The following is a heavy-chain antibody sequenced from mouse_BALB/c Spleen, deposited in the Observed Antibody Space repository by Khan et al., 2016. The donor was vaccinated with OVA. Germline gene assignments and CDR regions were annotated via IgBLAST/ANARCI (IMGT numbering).Heavy chain of an antibody. V-gene: IGHV5-4*02. D-gene: IGHD2-13*01. CDR3: ARGYYGDPFAY. J-gene: IGHJ3*01. CDR2: ISDGGSYT. CDR1: GFTFSDYY. Sequence: EVELVESGGGLVKPGGSLTLSCAASGFTFSDYYMYWVRQTPEKRLEWVATISDGGSYTYYPDSMKGRFTISRDDVKNNLYLQMSSLKSEDTAMYFCARGYYGDPFAYWGQGTLVTVSA.